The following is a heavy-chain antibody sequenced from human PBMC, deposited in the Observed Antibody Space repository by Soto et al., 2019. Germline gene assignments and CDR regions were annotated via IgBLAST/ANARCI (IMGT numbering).Heavy chain of an antibody. CDR1: GFTFSSYA. CDR3: AKAYYDFWSGYYLHYFDY. Sequence: EVQLLESGGGLVQPGGSLRLSCAASGFTFSSYAMSWVRQAPGKGLEWVSAISGSGGSTYYADSVKGRFTISRDNSKNTLYLQMNSLRAEDTAVYYCAKAYYDFWSGYYLHYFDYWGQGTLFTVSS. J-gene: IGHJ4*02. D-gene: IGHD3-3*01. CDR2: ISGSGGST. V-gene: IGHV3-23*01.